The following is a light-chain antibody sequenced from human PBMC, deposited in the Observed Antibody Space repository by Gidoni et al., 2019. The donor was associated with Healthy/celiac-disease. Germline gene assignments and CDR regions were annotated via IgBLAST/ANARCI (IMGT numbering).Light chain of an antibody. J-gene: IGKJ3*01. CDR3: QQYNNWPTFT. CDR1: QSVSSN. V-gene: IGKV3-15*01. CDR2: GAS. Sequence: EIVMTQSPATLSVSPWERATLSCRASQSVSSNLAWYQQKPGQAPRLLIYGASTRATCIPARFSGSGSGTEFTLTISSLQSEDFAVYYCQQYNNWPTFTFGPGTKVDSK.